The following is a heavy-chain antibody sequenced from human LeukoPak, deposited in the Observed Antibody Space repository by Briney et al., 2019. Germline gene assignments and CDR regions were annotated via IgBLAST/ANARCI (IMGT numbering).Heavy chain of an antibody. J-gene: IGHJ4*02. CDR2: IKSKTEGGTT. Sequence: GGSLRLSCAASGFIFDTAWMTWVRQAPGKGLEWVGRIKSKTEGGTTDYAAPVKGRFTISRDDSKNTLYLQMNSLKTEDTAVYYCTPRGDYFDYWDQGTLVTASS. CDR1: GFIFDTAW. CDR3: TPRGDYFDY. V-gene: IGHV3-15*01.